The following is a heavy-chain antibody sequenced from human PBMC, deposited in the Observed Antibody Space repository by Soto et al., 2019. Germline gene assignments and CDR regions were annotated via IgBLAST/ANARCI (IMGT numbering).Heavy chain of an antibody. D-gene: IGHD3-10*01. Sequence: PGGSLRLSCAASGFTFSSHAMSWVRQAPGKGLEWVSGVNGGGSRTYHADSVKGRFTISRDNSKNTLFLQMNSLRVEDTALYYCVKDYGLFAGVSIDFPLDYWGQGTLVTVSS. J-gene: IGHJ4*02. CDR2: VNGGGSRT. CDR1: GFTFSSHA. V-gene: IGHV3-23*01. CDR3: VKDYGLFAGVSIDFPLDY.